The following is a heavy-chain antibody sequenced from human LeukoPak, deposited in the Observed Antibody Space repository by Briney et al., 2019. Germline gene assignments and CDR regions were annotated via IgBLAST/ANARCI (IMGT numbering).Heavy chain of an antibody. CDR1: GYTFTSYG. Sequence: ASVKVSCKASGYTFTSYGISWVRQAPGQGLEWMGWISAYNGNTNYAQKLQGRVTMTTDTSTSTAYMELRSLRSDDTAVYYCARSSGDYDFITLSPYYYYMDVWGKGTTVTVSS. CDR3: ARSSGDYDFITLSPYYYYMDV. D-gene: IGHD3-3*01. V-gene: IGHV1-18*01. J-gene: IGHJ6*03. CDR2: ISAYNGNT.